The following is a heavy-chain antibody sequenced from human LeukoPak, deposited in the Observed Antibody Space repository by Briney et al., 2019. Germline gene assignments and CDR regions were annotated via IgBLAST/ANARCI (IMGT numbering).Heavy chain of an antibody. CDR2: IYYSGST. J-gene: IGHJ4*02. D-gene: IGHD3-9*01. V-gene: IGHV4-31*03. Sequence: SETLSLTCTVSGGSISSGDYYWSWIRQPPGNGLEWIGYIYYSGSTYYNPSLKSRVTISVDTSKNQFSLKLSSVTAADTAVYYCASHYDILTGYFDYWGQGTLVTVSS. CDR3: ASHYDILTGYFDY. CDR1: GGSISSGDYY.